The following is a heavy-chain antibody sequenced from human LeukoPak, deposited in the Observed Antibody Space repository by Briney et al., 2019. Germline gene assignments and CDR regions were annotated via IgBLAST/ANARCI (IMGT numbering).Heavy chain of an antibody. CDR1: GFTFSTYE. CDR3: TRRGGYFDY. CDR2: ISAGGLTT. Sequence: PGGSLRLSCAVSGFTFSTYEMNWVRQAPGKGLEWISCISAGGLTTFYADSVKGRFTISRDNAKNSLYLQMNSLTVEDTAVYCCTRRGGYFDYWGQGTLVTVSS. V-gene: IGHV3-48*03. J-gene: IGHJ4*02. D-gene: IGHD3-10*01.